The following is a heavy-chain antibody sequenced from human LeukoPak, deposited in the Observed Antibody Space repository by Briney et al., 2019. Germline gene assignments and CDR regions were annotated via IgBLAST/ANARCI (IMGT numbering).Heavy chain of an antibody. D-gene: IGHD2-15*01. CDR1: GGTFSSYA. CDR3: ASPRYCSGGSCQYFDY. CDR2: IIPIFGTA. V-gene: IGHV1-69*13. Sequence: SVKVSCKASGGTFSSYAISWVRQAPGQGLEWMGGIIPIFGTANYAQKFQGRVTITADGSTSTAYMEVSSLRSEDTAVYYCASPRYCSGGSCQYFDYWGQGTLVTVSS. J-gene: IGHJ4*02.